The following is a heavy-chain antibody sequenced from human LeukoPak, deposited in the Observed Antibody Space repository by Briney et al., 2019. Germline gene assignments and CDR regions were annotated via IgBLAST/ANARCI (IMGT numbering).Heavy chain of an antibody. CDR3: ARAVELGATRFDY. V-gene: IGHV1-69*05. J-gene: IGHJ4*02. CDR2: IIPIFGTA. Sequence: SVKVSCKASGGTFSSDAISWVRQAPGQGLEWMGGIIPIFGTANYAQKFQGRVTITTDESTSTAYMELSSLRSEDTAVYYCARAVELGATRFDYWGQGTLVTVSS. CDR1: GGTFSSDA. D-gene: IGHD1-26*01.